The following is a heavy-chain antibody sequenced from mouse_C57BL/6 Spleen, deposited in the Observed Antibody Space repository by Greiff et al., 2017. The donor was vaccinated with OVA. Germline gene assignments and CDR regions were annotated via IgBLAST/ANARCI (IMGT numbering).Heavy chain of an antibody. Sequence: EVKLVESGPVLVKPGASVKMSCKASGYTFTDYYMNWVKQSHGKSLEWIGVINPYNGGTSYNQKFKGKATLTVDKSSSTAYMELNSLTSEDSAVYYCARSGDGDYWGQGTTLTVSS. D-gene: IGHD3-1*01. J-gene: IGHJ2*01. CDR1: GYTFTDYY. V-gene: IGHV1-19*01. CDR3: ARSGDGDY. CDR2: INPYNGGT.